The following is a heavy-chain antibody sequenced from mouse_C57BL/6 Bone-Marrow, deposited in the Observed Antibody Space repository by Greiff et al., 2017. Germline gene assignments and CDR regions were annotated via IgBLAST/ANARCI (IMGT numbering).Heavy chain of an antibody. Sequence: EVKLMESGGDLVKPGGSLKLSCAASGFTFSSYGMSWVRQTPDKRLEWVATISSGGSYTYSPDSVKGRFTISRDNAKNTLYLQMSSLKSEDTAMYYCARTTTVVDYAMDYWGQGTSVTVSS. CDR1: GFTFSSYG. CDR2: ISSGGSYT. D-gene: IGHD1-1*01. CDR3: ARTTTVVDYAMDY. V-gene: IGHV5-6*01. J-gene: IGHJ4*01.